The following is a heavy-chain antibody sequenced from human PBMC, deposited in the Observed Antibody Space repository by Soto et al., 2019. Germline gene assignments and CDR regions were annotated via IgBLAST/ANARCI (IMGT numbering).Heavy chain of an antibody. V-gene: IGHV1-2*02. CDR2: INPNSGGT. Sequence: ASVKVSCKASGYTFTGYYMHWVRQAPGQGLEWMGWINPNSGGTNYAQKFQGRVTMTRETSISTAYMELSRLRSDDTAVYYCARVEYSSSLDYYGMDVWGQGRTVTVS. CDR3: ARVEYSSSLDYYGMDV. D-gene: IGHD6-6*01. CDR1: GYTFTGYY. J-gene: IGHJ6*02.